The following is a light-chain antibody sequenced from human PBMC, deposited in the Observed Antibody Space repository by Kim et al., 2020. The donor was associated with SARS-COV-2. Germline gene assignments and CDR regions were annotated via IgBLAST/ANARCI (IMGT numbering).Light chain of an antibody. CDR1: SNNVGDEG. Sequence: QTATLTCTGNSNNVGDEGAAWLQQHQGHPPKLLSYRNNNQPSGISERFSASKSGNTASLTITGLQPEDEADYYCSAWDRSLSAWVFGGGTQLTVL. J-gene: IGLJ3*02. CDR2: RNN. CDR3: SAWDRSLSAWV. V-gene: IGLV10-54*01.